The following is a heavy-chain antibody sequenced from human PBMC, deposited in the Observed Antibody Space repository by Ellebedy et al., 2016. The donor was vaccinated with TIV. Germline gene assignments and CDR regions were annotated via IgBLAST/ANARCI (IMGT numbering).Heavy chain of an antibody. CDR3: ARANGLTIFGGAPHVGYFDL. V-gene: IGHV1-2*02. CDR2: INPNSGGT. D-gene: IGHD3-3*01. Sequence: AASVKVSCKASGYTFTGYYMHWVRQAPGQGLEWMGWINPNSGGTNYAQKFQGRVTMTRDTSISTAYMELSRLRSDDTAVYYCARANGLTIFGGAPHVGYFDLWGRGTLVTVSS. J-gene: IGHJ2*01. CDR1: GYTFTGYY.